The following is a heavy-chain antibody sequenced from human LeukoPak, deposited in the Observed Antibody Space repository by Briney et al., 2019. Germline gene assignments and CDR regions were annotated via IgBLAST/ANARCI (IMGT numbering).Heavy chain of an antibody. Sequence: SVKVSCKASGGTFSSYAISWVRQAPGQGLEWMGGIIPIFGTANYAQKFRGRVTITADKSTSTAYMGLSSLRSEDTAVYYCATGFNWNSDAFDIWGQGTMVTVSS. CDR1: GGTFSSYA. CDR3: ATGFNWNSDAFDI. V-gene: IGHV1-69*06. D-gene: IGHD1-7*01. J-gene: IGHJ3*02. CDR2: IIPIFGTA.